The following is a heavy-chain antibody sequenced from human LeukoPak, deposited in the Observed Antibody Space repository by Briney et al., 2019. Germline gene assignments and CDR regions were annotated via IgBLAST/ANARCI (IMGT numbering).Heavy chain of an antibody. J-gene: IGHJ4*02. CDR3: ARGLGTMDRSHFDY. CDR2: INHSGST. V-gene: IGHV4-34*01. CDR1: GGSFSGYY. D-gene: IGHD3-10*01. Sequence: SETLSLTCAVYGGSFSGYYWSWIRQPPGKGLEWIGEINHSGSTNYNPSLKSRVTISVDTSKNQFSLKLSSVTAADTAVYYCARGLGTMDRSHFDYWGQGTLVTVSS.